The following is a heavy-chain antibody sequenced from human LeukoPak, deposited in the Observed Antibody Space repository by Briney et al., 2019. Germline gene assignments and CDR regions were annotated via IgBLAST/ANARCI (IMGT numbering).Heavy chain of an antibody. D-gene: IGHD1-26*01. CDR2: IYYSGST. Sequence: SETLSLTCTVSGGSISSGDYYWSWIRQPPGKGLEWIGYIYYSGSTYYNPSLKSRVTISVDTSKNQVSLKLSSVTAADTAVYYCARAKGVGVLGWGPRTLVTVSS. J-gene: IGHJ4*02. CDR3: ARAKGVGVLG. V-gene: IGHV4-30-4*08. CDR1: GGSISSGDYY.